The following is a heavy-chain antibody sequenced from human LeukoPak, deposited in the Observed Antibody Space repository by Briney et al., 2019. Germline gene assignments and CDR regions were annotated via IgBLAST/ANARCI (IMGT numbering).Heavy chain of an antibody. Sequence: GASVKVSCKASGDTFTRYGISWVRQAPGQGLEWMGWISTYNGHTKYEQKLQGRVTMTTDTSTTTAYMELRSLTSDDTAVYYCARVARTTGTTDFDYWGQGTLVTVSS. D-gene: IGHD1-1*01. CDR2: ISTYNGHT. CDR1: GDTFTRYG. CDR3: ARVARTTGTTDFDY. V-gene: IGHV1-18*04. J-gene: IGHJ4*02.